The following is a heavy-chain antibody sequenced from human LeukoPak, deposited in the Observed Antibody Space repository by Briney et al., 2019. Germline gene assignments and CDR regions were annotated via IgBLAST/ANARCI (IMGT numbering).Heavy chain of an antibody. CDR3: ARHLTLGDSSGYYSAYFDY. V-gene: IGHV5-51*01. Sequence: GASLKISCKGSVYSFTSYWIGWVRQLPGKGLEWMGIIYPGDSDTRYSPSFQGQVTISADKSISTAYLQWSSLKASDTAIYYCARHLTLGDSSGYYSAYFDYWGQGTLVTVSS. D-gene: IGHD3-22*01. J-gene: IGHJ4*02. CDR2: IYPGDSDT. CDR1: VYSFTSYW.